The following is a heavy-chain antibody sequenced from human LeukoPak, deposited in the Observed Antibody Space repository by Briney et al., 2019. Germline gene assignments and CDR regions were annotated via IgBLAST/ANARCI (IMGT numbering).Heavy chain of an antibody. V-gene: IGHV3-23*01. CDR1: GFTFSSYA. D-gene: IGHD5-18*01. CDR2: ISGSGGST. Sequence: PGGSLRLSCAASGFTFSSYAMSWVRQAPGKGLGWVSGISGSGGSTYYADSVKGRFTISRDNAKNSLYLQMNSLRAEDTAVYYCARDDSYGLDYWGQGTLVTVSS. CDR3: ARDDSYGLDY. J-gene: IGHJ4*02.